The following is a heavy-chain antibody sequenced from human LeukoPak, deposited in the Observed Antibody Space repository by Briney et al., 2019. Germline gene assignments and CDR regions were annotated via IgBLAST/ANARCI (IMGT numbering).Heavy chain of an antibody. CDR1: GFTFSSYA. V-gene: IGHV3-23*01. D-gene: IGHD2-15*01. CDR2: ISGSGGST. Sequence: GGSLRLSCAASGFTFSSYAMSWVRQAPGKGLEWVSAISGSGGSTYYADSVKGRFTISRDNSKNTLYLQMNSLRAEDTAVYYCARGGPIYCSGDSCYPGDYWGQGTLVTVSS. CDR3: ARGGPIYCSGDSCYPGDY. J-gene: IGHJ4*02.